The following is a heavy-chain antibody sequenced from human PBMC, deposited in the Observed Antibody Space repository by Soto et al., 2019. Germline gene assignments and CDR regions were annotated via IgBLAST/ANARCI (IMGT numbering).Heavy chain of an antibody. V-gene: IGHV3-23*01. J-gene: IGHJ6*02. CDR3: ATGEGGGYCSGGSCLAGMDV. Sequence: PSETLSLTCAVSGGSISSSNWWSRVRQAPGKGLEWVSAISGSGGSTYYADSVKGRFTISRDNSKNTLYLQMNSLRAEDTAVYYCATGEGGGYCSGGSCLAGMDVWGQGTTVTVSS. CDR1: GGSISSSN. CDR2: ISGSGGST. D-gene: IGHD2-15*01.